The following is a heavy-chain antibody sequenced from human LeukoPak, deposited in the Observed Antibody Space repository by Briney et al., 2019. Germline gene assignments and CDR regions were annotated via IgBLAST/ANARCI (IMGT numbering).Heavy chain of an antibody. V-gene: IGHV4-39*01. D-gene: IGHD3-22*01. Sequence: SETLSLTCTVSGGSISSSSYYWGWIRQPRGRGLEWIVTIYYNGGTYYNPSLKSRVTMSVDTSKNQFSLKLSSVTAADTAVYYCARRGSGYFDYWGQGTLVTVSS. CDR1: GGSISSSSYY. J-gene: IGHJ4*02. CDR2: IYYNGGT. CDR3: ARRGSGYFDY.